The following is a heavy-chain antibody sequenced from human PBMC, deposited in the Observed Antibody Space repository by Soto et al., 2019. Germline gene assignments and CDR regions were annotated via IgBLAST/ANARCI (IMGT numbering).Heavy chain of an antibody. CDR3: ARDMRVFGGIDV. CDR2: IYHTGSI. V-gene: IGHV4-4*07. CDR1: GGSITSYY. J-gene: IGHJ6*02. D-gene: IGHD3-3*01. Sequence: PSETLSLTCTVSGGSITSYYWSWIRQPAGKGLEWIGRIYHTGSINYNPSLQSRVTMSVDTSKNQVSLKLTSVTAADAAAYYCARDMRVFGGIDVWGQGTTVTVSS.